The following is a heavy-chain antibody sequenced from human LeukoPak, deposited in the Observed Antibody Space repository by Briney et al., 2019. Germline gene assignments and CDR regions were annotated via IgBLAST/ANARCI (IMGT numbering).Heavy chain of an antibody. CDR1: GGSFSGYY. D-gene: IGHD3-22*01. V-gene: IGHV4-34*01. J-gene: IGHJ4*02. CDR2: INHSGST. CDR3: ARDWWDSSGYCYD. Sequence: PSETLSLTCAVYGGSFSGYYWSWIRQPPGKGLEWIGEINHSGSTNYNPSLKSRVTISVDASKNQFSLKLSSVTAADTAVYYCARDWWDSSGYCYDWGQGTLVTVSS.